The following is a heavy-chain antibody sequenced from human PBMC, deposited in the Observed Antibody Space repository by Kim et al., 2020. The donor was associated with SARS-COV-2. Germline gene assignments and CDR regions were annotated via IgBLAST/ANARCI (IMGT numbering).Heavy chain of an antibody. CDR1: GFTFSSYS. D-gene: IGHD3-3*01. J-gene: IGHJ6*02. CDR3: ARDRSEITIFGVVRYGMDV. CDR2: ISSSSSYI. V-gene: IGHV3-21*01. Sequence: GSLRLSCAASGFTFSSYSMNWVRQAPGKGLEWVSSISSSSSYIYYADSVKGRFTISRDNAKNSLYLQMNSLRAEDTAVYYCARDRSEITIFGVVRYGMDVWGQGTTVTVSS.